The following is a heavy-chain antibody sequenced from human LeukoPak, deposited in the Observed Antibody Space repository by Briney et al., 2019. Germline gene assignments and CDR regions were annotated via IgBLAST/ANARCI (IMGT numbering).Heavy chain of an antibody. CDR3: ARDPDIVASSSYFDF. CDR1: GYTFTSYG. Sequence: ASVKVSCKASGYTFTSYGISWVRQAPGQGLEWMGWISAYNGNTNYAQKFQGRVSMTTDTSTTTAYMELRSLRSDDTAVYYCARDPDIVASSSYFDFCGRGTLVTVSS. CDR2: ISAYNGNT. V-gene: IGHV1-18*04. D-gene: IGHD5-12*01. J-gene: IGHJ4*02.